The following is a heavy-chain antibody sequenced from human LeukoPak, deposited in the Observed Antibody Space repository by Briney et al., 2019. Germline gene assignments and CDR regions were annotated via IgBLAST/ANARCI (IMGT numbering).Heavy chain of an antibody. CDR2: VYYTGSA. V-gene: IGHV4-61*08. Sequence: SETLSLTCTVSSGSVSNGDYYWSWLRQPPGKALEWIGYVYYTGSAYYNPSLGGRVTLSVDTSKNQFSVKLSSVTAADTAVYYCARSRNYYGSGDYWDQGTLVTVSS. CDR3: ARSRNYYGSGDY. J-gene: IGHJ4*02. CDR1: SGSVSNGDYY. D-gene: IGHD3-10*01.